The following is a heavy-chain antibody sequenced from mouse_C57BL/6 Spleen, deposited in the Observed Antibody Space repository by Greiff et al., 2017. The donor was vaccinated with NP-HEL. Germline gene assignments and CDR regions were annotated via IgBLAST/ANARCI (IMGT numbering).Heavy chain of an antibody. CDR1: GFTFTDYY. CDR3: ARSPFSLRYAMDY. J-gene: IGHJ4*01. CDR2: IRNKANGYTT. V-gene: IGHV7-3*01. Sequence: DVHLVESGGGLVQPGGSLSLSCAASGFTFTDYYISWVRQPPGKALEWLGFIRNKANGYTTEYSASVKGRFTISRDNSQSILYLQMNALRAEDSATYYCARSPFSLRYAMDYWGQGTSVTVSS.